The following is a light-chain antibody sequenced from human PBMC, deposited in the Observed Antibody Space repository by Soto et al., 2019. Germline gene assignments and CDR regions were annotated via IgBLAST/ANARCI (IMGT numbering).Light chain of an antibody. CDR3: QQYYTTPPYT. Sequence: DIVMTQSPDSLAVSLGERATINCKSRQSVLYSSNNKNYLAWYQQKQGQPPKLLIYWAATRESGVPDRFSGSGSGTDFTLPISSLQAADVAVYYCQQYYTTPPYTFGQGTKLEIK. V-gene: IGKV4-1*01. CDR1: QSVLYSSNNKNY. CDR2: WAA. J-gene: IGKJ2*01.